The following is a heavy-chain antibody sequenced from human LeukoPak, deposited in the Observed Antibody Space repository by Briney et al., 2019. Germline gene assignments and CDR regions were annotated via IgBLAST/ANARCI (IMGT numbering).Heavy chain of an antibody. Sequence: GASVKVSCKASGYAFSSYDINWVRQATGQGLEWMGWMKPNSGKTGYAQKVQGRVTITRNTAISTANLERGSLRSEDTAVYYCARGRNSGDLARAINYYYYYIDLWGKGTPVTVSS. CDR3: ARGRNSGDLARAINYYYYYIDL. D-gene: IGHD3-10*01. CDR1: GYAFSSYD. V-gene: IGHV1-8*03. CDR2: MKPNSGKT. J-gene: IGHJ6*03.